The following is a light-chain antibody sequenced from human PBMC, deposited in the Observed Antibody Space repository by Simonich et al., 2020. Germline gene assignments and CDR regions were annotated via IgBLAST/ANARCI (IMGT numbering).Light chain of an antibody. CDR3: QVWDSSSDHPV. Sequence: SYVLTQPPSVSVAPGKTARITCGGNNIGSKSVNWYQQKPGQAPVLVVYDGSDRPSGIPERCSGSNSGNTATLTISRVEAGDEADYYCQVWDSSSDHPVFGGGTKLTVL. V-gene: IGLV3-21*03. CDR2: DGS. CDR1: NIGSKS. J-gene: IGLJ3*02.